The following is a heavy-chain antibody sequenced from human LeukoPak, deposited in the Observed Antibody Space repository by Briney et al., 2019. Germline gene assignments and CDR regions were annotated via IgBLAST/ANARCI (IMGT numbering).Heavy chain of an antibody. CDR2: ISGSGGIT. D-gene: IGHD3-22*01. J-gene: IGHJ4*02. V-gene: IGHV3-23*01. CDR1: GFTFSSYA. Sequence: GRSLRLSCAASGFTFSSYAMSWVRQAPGKGLEWVSVISGSGGITYYADSVKGRFTISRDNSKNTLYLQMNSLRAEDTAVYYCAKDIGLYYYDTWGQGTLVTVSS. CDR3: AKDIGLYYYDT.